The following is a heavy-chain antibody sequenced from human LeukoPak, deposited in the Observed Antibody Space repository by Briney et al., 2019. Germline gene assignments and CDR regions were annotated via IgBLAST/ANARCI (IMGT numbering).Heavy chain of an antibody. J-gene: IGHJ4*02. CDR2: IYYSGST. CDR3: ARRPYSSGWLD. V-gene: IGHV4-61*08. D-gene: IGHD6-19*01. Sequence: PSETLSLTCTVSGGSISSGGYYWSWIRQPPGKGLEWIGYIYYSGSTNYNPSLKSRVTISVDTSKNQFSLKLSSVTAADTAVYYCARRPYSSGWLDWGQGTLVTVSS. CDR1: GGSISSGGYY.